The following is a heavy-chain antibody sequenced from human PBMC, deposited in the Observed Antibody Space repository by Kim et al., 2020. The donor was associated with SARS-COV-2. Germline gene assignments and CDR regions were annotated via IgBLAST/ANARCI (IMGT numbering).Heavy chain of an antibody. CDR2: IYSGGST. Sequence: GGSLRLSCAASGFTVSSNYMSWVRQAPGKGLEWVSVIYSGGSTYYADSVKGRFTISRDNSKNTLYLQMNSLRSEDTAVYYCARRSGYHYYYGMDVWGQGTTVTVSS. J-gene: IGHJ6*02. D-gene: IGHD3-22*01. CDR1: GFTVSSNY. CDR3: ARRSGYHYYYGMDV. V-gene: IGHV3-53*01.